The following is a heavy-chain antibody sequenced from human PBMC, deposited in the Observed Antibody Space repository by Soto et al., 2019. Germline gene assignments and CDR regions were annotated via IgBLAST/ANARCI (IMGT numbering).Heavy chain of an antibody. CDR2: ISYDGSNK. CDR3: ASWGGSGSYSPYSSYGMDV. V-gene: IGHV3-30-3*01. CDR1: GFTFSSYA. Sequence: PGGSLRLSCAASGFTFSSYAMHWVRQAPGKGLEWVAVISYDGSNKYYADSVKGRFTISRDNSKNTLYLQMNSLRAEDTAVYSCASWGGSGSYSPYSSYGMDVWGQGTTVTVSS. D-gene: IGHD3-10*01. J-gene: IGHJ6*02.